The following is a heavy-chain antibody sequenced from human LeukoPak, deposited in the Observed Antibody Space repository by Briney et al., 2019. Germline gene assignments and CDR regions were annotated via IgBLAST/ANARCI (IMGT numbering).Heavy chain of an antibody. CDR3: ARVPYYYDSSGPWDYWYFDL. Sequence: SETLSLTCTVSGGSISSSSYYWGWIRQPPGKGLEWIGSIYYSGSTYYNPSLKSRVTISVDTSKNQFSLKLSSVTAADTAVHYCARVPYYYDSSGPWDYWYFDLWGRGTLVTVSS. D-gene: IGHD3-22*01. J-gene: IGHJ2*01. CDR1: GGSISSSSYY. V-gene: IGHV4-39*07. CDR2: IYYSGST.